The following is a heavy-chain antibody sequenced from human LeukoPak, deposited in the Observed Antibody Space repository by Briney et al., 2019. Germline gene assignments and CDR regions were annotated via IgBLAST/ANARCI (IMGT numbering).Heavy chain of an antibody. CDR3: ARSTTRVGATTFYFDY. J-gene: IGHJ4*02. V-gene: IGHV1-18*01. CDR2: ISAYNGST. Sequence: ASVKVSCKASGYTFTSYGISWVRQAPGQGPEWMGWISAYNGSTNYAQKLQGRVTMTTDTSTSTAYMELRSLRSDDTAVYYCARSTTRVGATTFYFDYWGQGTLVTVSS. CDR1: GYTFTSYG. D-gene: IGHD1-26*01.